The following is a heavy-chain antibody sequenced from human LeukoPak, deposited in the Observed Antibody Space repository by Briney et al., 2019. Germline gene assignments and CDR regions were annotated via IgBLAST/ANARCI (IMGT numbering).Heavy chain of an antibody. J-gene: IGHJ4*02. CDR2: IKQDGSEK. D-gene: IGHD4/OR15-4a*01. CDR1: GFTFSSYW. V-gene: IGHV3-7*01. CDR3: ARDGPAQHRAMLLPFDY. Sequence: GGSLRLSCAASGFTFSSYWMSWVRQAPGKGLEWVANIKQDGSEKYYVDSVKGRFTISRDNAKNSLYLQMNSLRAEDTAVYYCARDGPAQHRAMLLPFDYWGQGTLVTVSS.